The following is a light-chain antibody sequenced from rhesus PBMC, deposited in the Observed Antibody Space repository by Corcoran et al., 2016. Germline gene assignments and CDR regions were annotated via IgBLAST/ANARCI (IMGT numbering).Light chain of an antibody. CDR2: KES. CDR3: QQYSSSPLT. Sequence: DIQMTQSPSSLSASVGDTVTITCRASQSISSWVAWYQQKPGKAPKLLIQKESTLQSGVPSRCSGSGSGTDFTLTISSLPSEDFATYYCQQYSSSPLTFSGGTKVEIK. CDR1: QSISSW. J-gene: IGKJ4*01. V-gene: IGKV1-22*01.